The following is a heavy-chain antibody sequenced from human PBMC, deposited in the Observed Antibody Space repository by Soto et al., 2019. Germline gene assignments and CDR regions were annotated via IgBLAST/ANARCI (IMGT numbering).Heavy chain of an antibody. J-gene: IGHJ5*02. CDR3: ARDAAVAGTEENQNWFDP. D-gene: IGHD6-19*01. CDR2: INPNSGGT. CDR1: GYTFTGYY. Sequence: ASVKVSCKASGYTFTGYYMHWVRQAPGQGLEWMGWINPNSGGTNYAQKFQGRVTMTGDTSISTAYMELSRLRSDDTAVYYCARDAAVAGTEENQNWFDPWGQGTLVTVSS. V-gene: IGHV1-2*02.